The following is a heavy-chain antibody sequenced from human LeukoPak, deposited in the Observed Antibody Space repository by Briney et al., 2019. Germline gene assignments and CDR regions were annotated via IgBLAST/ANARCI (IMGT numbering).Heavy chain of an antibody. CDR3: ARPHDYGDYLGY. V-gene: IGHV4-61*05. Sequence: SETLSLTCTVSGGSISSSSYYWGWIRQPPGKGLEWIGYIYYSGSTNYNPSLKSRVTISVDTSKNQFSLKLSSVTAADTAVYYCARPHDYGDYLGYWGQGTLVTVSS. D-gene: IGHD4-17*01. CDR2: IYYSGST. J-gene: IGHJ4*02. CDR1: GGSISSSSYY.